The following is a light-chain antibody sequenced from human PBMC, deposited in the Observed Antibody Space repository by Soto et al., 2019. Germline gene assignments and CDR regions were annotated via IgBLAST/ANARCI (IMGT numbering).Light chain of an antibody. V-gene: IGKV3-15*01. CDR1: QSVSSY. J-gene: IGKJ4*01. Sequence: EIVMTQSPATLSVSPGESATLSCRASQSVSSYLAWYQQKPGQAPRLVIHGASTRATGIPVRFSGSGSGTEFTLTISNLQSEDFAIYYCQYYNNWPLTFGGGTKVEIK. CDR2: GAS. CDR3: QYYNNWPLT.